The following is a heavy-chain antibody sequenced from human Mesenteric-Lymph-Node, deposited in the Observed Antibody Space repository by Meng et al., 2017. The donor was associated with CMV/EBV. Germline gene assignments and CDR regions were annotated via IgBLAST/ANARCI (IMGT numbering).Heavy chain of an antibody. Sequence: GGSLRLSCEAFGFTLGSYGVHWVRQAPGKGLEWVAFIRYDGSTKYYADSVKGRFTISRDNFKNTLYLQMNSLRVEDTAVYYCAKNYYDAYYGMDVWGRGTTVTVSS. CDR1: GFTLGSYG. CDR3: AKNYYDAYYGMDV. CDR2: IRYDGSTK. V-gene: IGHV3-30*02. J-gene: IGHJ6*02. D-gene: IGHD3-22*01.